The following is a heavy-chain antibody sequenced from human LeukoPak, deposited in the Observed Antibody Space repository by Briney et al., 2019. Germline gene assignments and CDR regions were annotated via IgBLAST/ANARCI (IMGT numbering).Heavy chain of an antibody. CDR1: GFTFSSYW. CDR2: INSDGSST. D-gene: IGHD3-16*01. V-gene: IGHV3-74*01. Sequence: PGGSLRLSCAASGFTFSSYWMHWVRQAPGKGLVWVSRINSDGSSTSYADSVKGRFTISRDNAKNTLYLQMNSLRAEDTAVYYCAREYYDYVWGSYSPGYWGQGTLVTVSS. CDR3: AREYYDYVWGSYSPGY. J-gene: IGHJ4*02.